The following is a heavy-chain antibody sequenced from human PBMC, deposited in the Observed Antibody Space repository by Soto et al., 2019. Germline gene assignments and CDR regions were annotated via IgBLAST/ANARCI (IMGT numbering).Heavy chain of an antibody. Sequence: GGSLRLSCAASGFTFSSYEMNWVRQAPGKGLEWVSSISGSGGSIYYADSVKGRFTISRDNAKNSMYLQMNSLRAEDTAVYYCASQTAAGTEDDWFDPRGQGTLVTVSS. CDR3: ASQTAAGTEDDWFDP. CDR2: ISGSGGSI. CDR1: GFTFSSYE. D-gene: IGHD6-13*01. V-gene: IGHV3-48*03. J-gene: IGHJ5*01.